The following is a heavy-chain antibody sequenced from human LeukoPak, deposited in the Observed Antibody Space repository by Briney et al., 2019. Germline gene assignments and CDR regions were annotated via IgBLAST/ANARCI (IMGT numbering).Heavy chain of an antibody. CDR3: AKNYYDSSGYYYVFYYYYYMDV. V-gene: IGHV3-30*02. J-gene: IGHJ6*03. D-gene: IGHD3-22*01. Sequence: GGSLRLSCAASGFTFSSYGMHWVRQAPGKGLEWVAFIRYDGSNKYYADSVKGRFTISRDNSKNTLYLQMNSLRAEDTAVYYCAKNYYDSSGYYYVFYYYYYMDVWGKGTTVTISS. CDR1: GFTFSSYG. CDR2: IRYDGSNK.